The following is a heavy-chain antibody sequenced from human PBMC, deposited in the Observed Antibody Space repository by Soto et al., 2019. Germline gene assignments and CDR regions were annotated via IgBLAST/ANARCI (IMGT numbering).Heavy chain of an antibody. CDR1: GGSFSTYY. Sequence: QLQQWGAGLLKPSETLSLTCVVSGGSFSTYYYNWIRQSPGKGLEWIVEINHSGNNNYSPSLKSRVTMSLDTSKNQFSRKLTSVTAAETAVYYGARGGSNDWQVAFDIWGQGTMVTVSS. CDR2: INHSGNN. V-gene: IGHV4-34*01. D-gene: IGHD3-9*01. CDR3: ARGGSNDWQVAFDI. J-gene: IGHJ3*02.